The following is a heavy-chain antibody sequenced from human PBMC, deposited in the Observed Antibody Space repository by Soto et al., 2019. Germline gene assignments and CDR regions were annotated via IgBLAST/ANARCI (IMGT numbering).Heavy chain of an antibody. J-gene: IGHJ4*02. D-gene: IGHD6-19*01. Sequence: PSETLSLTCTVSGGSIASRLYYWGWVRQSPGKGLEWIESIYYSGSTHYNPSLKSRVTVSVDTSKNQFSLKLTSVTAADTAVYFCVSHRNYIVVSGSFFDYWSQGTLVTVSS. CDR1: GGSIASRLYY. CDR3: VSHRNYIVVSGSFFDY. CDR2: IYYSGST. V-gene: IGHV4-39*01.